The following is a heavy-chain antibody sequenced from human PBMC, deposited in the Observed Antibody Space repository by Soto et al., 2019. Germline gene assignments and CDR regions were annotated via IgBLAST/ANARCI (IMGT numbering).Heavy chain of an antibody. Sequence: KSGGSLRLSCEASGFTFSSYNMNWVRQAPGKGLEWVSSISGSSRYIYYEDSVKGRLSISRDNAKNSLFLQMNSLRAEDTAVYYCARTGPGYSHGYVGGYYFDYWGQGTLVTVSS. CDR2: ISGSSRYI. V-gene: IGHV3-21*04. J-gene: IGHJ4*02. CDR3: ARTGPGYSHGYVGGYYFDY. D-gene: IGHD5-18*01. CDR1: GFTFSSYN.